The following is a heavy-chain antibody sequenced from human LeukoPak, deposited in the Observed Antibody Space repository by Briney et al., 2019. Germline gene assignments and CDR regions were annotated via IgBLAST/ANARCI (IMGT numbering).Heavy chain of an antibody. CDR1: GGSISSYY. J-gene: IGHJ4*02. CDR2: IYTSGST. CDR3: ARRMAAAGIGIYFDY. D-gene: IGHD6-13*01. Sequence: SSETLSLTCTVSGGSISSYYLSWIRQPAGKGLEWIGRIYTSGSTKYNPSLKSRVTMSADTSKNQFSLKLSSVTAADTAVYYCARRMAAAGIGIYFDYWGQGTLVTVSS. V-gene: IGHV4-4*07.